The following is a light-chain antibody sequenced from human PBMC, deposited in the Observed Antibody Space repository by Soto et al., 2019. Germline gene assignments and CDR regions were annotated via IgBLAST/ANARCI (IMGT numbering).Light chain of an antibody. V-gene: IGKV2-28*01. CDR3: MQAVQAPWT. CDR2: LGS. J-gene: IGKJ1*01. CDR1: QSLLHSNGYNY. Sequence: DIVMTQSPLSLPVTPGESASISCRSSQSLLHSNGYNYLDWYLQKPGQSPQLLIYLGSNRASGVPDRFSGSGSGTDFTLKISRVDAEDVGVYYCMQAVQAPWTFGQGTKVEI.